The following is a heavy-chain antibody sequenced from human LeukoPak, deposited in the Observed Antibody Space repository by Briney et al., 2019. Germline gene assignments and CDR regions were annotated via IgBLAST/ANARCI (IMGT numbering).Heavy chain of an antibody. D-gene: IGHD2-2*02. CDR3: ARDYCSSTSCYIGDYYGMDV. CDR1: GGSFSGYY. Sequence: SETLSLTCAVYGGSFSGYYWSWIRQPPGKGLEWIGEINHSGSTNYNPSLKSRVTISVDTSKNQFSLKLSSVTAADTAVYYCARDYCSSTSCYIGDYYGMDVWGQGTTVTVSS. V-gene: IGHV4-34*01. J-gene: IGHJ6*02. CDR2: INHSGST.